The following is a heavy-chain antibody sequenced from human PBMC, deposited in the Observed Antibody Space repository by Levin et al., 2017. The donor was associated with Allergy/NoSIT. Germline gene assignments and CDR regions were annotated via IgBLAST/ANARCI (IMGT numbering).Heavy chain of an antibody. CDR1: GGTFSSYA. CDR2: IIPIFGTA. J-gene: IGHJ3*02. Sequence: SVKVSCKASGGTFSSYAISWVRQAPGQGLEWMGGIIPIFGTANYAQKFQGRVTITADESTSTAYMELSSLRSEDTAVYYCARVNQELLVSDAFDIWGQGTMVTVSS. D-gene: IGHD1-26*01. V-gene: IGHV1-69*13. CDR3: ARVNQELLVSDAFDI.